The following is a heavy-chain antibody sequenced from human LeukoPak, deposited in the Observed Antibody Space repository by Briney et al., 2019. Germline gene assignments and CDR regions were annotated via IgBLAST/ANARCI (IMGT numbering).Heavy chain of an antibody. J-gene: IGHJ4*02. V-gene: IGHV4-4*02. CDR2: IYHSGST. CDR1: GGSISSSNW. D-gene: IGHD3-10*01. Sequence: KPSGTLSLTCAVSGGSISSSNWWSWVRPPPGKGLEWIGEIYHSGSTNYNPSLKSRVTISVDKSKNQFSLKLSSVTAADTAVYYCTREPRDSYGSANYGFDYWGQGTLVTVSS. CDR3: TREPRDSYGSANYGFDY.